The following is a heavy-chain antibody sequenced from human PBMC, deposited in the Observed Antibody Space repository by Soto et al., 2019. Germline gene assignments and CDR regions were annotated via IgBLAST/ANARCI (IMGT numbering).Heavy chain of an antibody. D-gene: IGHD2-2*02. J-gene: IGHJ4*02. CDR3: GREYCSSTSCYRDY. V-gene: IGHV1-69*02. CDR2: IIPILGIA. CDR1: GCTFSSYT. Sequence: SVKVSCKASGCTFSSYTISWVRQAPGQGLEWMGRIIPILGIANYAQKFQGRVTITADKSTSTAYMELSSLRSEDTPVYYLGREYCSSTSCYRDYWGQEPRATFS.